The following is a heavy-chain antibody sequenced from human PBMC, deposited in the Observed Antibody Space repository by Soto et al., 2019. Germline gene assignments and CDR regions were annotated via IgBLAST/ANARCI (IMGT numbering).Heavy chain of an antibody. CDR2: ISWNSGSI. J-gene: IGHJ4*02. CDR3: AKGAGGGYDFKPHFDY. CDR1: GFTFDDYA. V-gene: IGHV3-9*01. Sequence: DVQLVESGGGLVQPGRSLRLSCAASGFTFDDYAMHWVRQAPGKGLEWVSGISWNSGSIGYADSVKGRFTISRDNAKNSLYLQMNSLRAEDTALYYCAKGAGGGYDFKPHFDYWGQGTLVTVSS. D-gene: IGHD5-12*01.